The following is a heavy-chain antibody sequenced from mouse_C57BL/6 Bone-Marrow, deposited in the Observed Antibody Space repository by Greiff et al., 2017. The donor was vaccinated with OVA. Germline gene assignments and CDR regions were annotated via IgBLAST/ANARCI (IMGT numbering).Heavy chain of an antibody. V-gene: IGHV1-53*01. CDR3: ARGPYYSNDGGFAY. CDR1: GYTFTSYW. D-gene: IGHD2-5*01. CDR2: INPSDGGT. Sequence: QVQLQQPGTELVKPGASVKLSCKASGYTFTSYWMHWVKQRPGQGLEWIGNINPSDGGTNYDEKFKGKATLTVDKSSSTAYMQLSSLTSEDSAVYYGARGPYYSNDGGFAYWGQGTLVTVSA. J-gene: IGHJ3*01.